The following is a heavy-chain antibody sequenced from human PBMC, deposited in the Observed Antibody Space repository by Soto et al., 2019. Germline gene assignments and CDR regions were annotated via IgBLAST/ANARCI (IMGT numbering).Heavy chain of an antibody. CDR1: GFTFSTYG. Sequence: QPGGSLRLSCAASGFTFSTYGMHWVRQAPGKGLDWVAVISYDGTNKFYADSVKGRFTISRDNSKNTLFLQMNSLRAEDAAVYYCAKEDSDSVPYYPVSPGFDYCGPGTLVTVSS. CDR3: AKEDSDSVPYYPVSPGFDY. D-gene: IGHD3-22*01. J-gene: IGHJ4*02. CDR2: ISYDGTNK. V-gene: IGHV3-30*18.